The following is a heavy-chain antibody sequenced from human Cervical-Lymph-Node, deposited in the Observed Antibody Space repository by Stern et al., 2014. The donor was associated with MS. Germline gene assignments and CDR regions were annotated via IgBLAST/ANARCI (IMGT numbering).Heavy chain of an antibody. J-gene: IGHJ4*02. CDR3: ATGSGDY. CDR1: GYTFTYYP. V-gene: IGHV7-4-1*02. Sequence: MQLVESESELKMPGASVKVACKASGYTFTYYPMNWVRQAPGQGLEWMGWINTNSGNPTYAEGFTGRFAFSLDTSVSTAYLQISSLKAEDTAVYYCATGSGDYWGRGTLVTVSS. CDR2: INTNSGNP. D-gene: IGHD3-10*01.